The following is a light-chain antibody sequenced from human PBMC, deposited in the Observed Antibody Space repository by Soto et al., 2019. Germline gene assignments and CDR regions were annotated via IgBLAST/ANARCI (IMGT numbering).Light chain of an antibody. CDR1: SSDIGGYNY. CDR3: SSYTSTSTLYV. CDR2: DVS. J-gene: IGLJ1*01. Sequence: QSALTQPASVSGSPGQSITISCTGTSSDIGGYNYVSWYQQLPGKVPKLIIYDVSNRPSGVSDRFSGSKSGNAASLTISGLQAEDEADYYCSSYTSTSTLYVFGTGTKATVL. V-gene: IGLV2-14*03.